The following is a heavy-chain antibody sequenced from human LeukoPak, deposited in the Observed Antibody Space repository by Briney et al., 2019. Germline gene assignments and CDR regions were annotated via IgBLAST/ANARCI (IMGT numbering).Heavy chain of an antibody. CDR1: GDSISSYY. Sequence: SETLSLTCTVSGDSISSYYWSWIRQPPGKGLEWIGYIYYSGSTNYNPSLKSRVTISVDTSKNQFSLKLSSVTAADTAVYYCASQGLPYHYYYYYMDVWGKGTTVTVSS. V-gene: IGHV4-59*01. J-gene: IGHJ6*03. CDR3: ASQGLPYHYYYYYMDV. D-gene: IGHD4-11*01. CDR2: IYYSGST.